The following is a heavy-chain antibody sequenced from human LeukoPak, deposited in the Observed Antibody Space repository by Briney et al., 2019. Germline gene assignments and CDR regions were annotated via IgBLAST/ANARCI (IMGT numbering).Heavy chain of an antibody. CDR1: GYTFTDYY. CDR3: ARDFERPDY. CDR2: INPNSGGT. J-gene: IGHJ4*02. V-gene: IGHV1-2*06. Sequence: ASVKVSCKASGYTFTDYYIHWVRQAPGQGLEWMGRINPNSGGTNYAQKFQGRVTMTRDTSISTAYMELRRLRSDDTAVYYCARDFERPDYWGQGTLVTVSS.